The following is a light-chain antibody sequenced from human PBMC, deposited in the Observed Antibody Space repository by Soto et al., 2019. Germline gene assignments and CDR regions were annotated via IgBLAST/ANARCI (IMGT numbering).Light chain of an antibody. J-gene: IGKJ5*01. V-gene: IGKV3-11*01. CDR1: QSLNSY. CDR3: QKGSIWPPGVT. Sequence: EIVLTQSPATLSLSPGERATLSCRASQSLNSYLAWYQQKPGQAPRLLVYDASNRATGIPARFSGSGSGTDFSLTINSLEPEDSAFYYCQKGSIWPPGVTFGQGTRLEIK. CDR2: DAS.